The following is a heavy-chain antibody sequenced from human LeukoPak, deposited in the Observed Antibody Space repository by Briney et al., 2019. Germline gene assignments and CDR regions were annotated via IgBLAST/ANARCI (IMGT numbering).Heavy chain of an antibody. D-gene: IGHD6-13*01. J-gene: IGHJ4*02. CDR1: GYTFTSYG. Sequence: GASVKVSCKXSGYTFTSYGFSWVRQAPGQGLAWMGRIIPIFGTANYAQKFQGRVTTTTDESTSTAYMELSSLRYEDTAVYYCARTTRNVYSSRAEDFDYWGQGTLVTVSS. V-gene: IGHV1-69*05. CDR2: IIPIFGTA. CDR3: ARTTRNVYSSRAEDFDY.